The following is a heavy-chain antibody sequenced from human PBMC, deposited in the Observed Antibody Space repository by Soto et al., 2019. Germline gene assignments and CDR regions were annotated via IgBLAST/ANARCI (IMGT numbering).Heavy chain of an antibody. D-gene: IGHD2-2*01. CDR1: GCTCDIFG. J-gene: IGHJ5*02. V-gene: IGHV5-10-1*01. CDR3: ARLYSSSSTCHSWFDP. Sequence: PGESLRVRCRGVGCTCDIFGVSWVRQMPGRCLEWVGRIDPRDSYTSYSPSFQGHVTISADKSISAVYLQWGSLKASDTAMYYCARLYSSSSTCHSWFDPCCHGTLVTVSP. CDR2: IDPRDSYT.